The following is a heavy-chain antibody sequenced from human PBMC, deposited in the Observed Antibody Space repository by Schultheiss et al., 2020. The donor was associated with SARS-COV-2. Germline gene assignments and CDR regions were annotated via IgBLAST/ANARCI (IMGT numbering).Heavy chain of an antibody. J-gene: IGHJ6*02. CDR2: IWYDGSNK. CDR1: GFTFSSYG. D-gene: IGHD6-6*01. V-gene: IGHV3-33*01. Sequence: GGSLRLSCAASGFTFSSYGMHWVRQAPGKGLEWVAVIWYDGSNKYYADSVKGRFTISRDNSKNTLYLQMNSLRAEDTAVYYCARTRPYYYYGMDVWGQGTTVTVSS. CDR3: ARTRPYYYYGMDV.